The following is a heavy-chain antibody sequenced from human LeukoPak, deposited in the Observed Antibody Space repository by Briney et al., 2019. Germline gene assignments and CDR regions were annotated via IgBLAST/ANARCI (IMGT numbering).Heavy chain of an antibody. CDR3: AKAPVTTCSGAYCYPFDY. Sequence: GGSLRLSCAASGFTLSSYAMSWVCQGPGKGLEWVSAISVSGNTYHAASVKGRFTISRDSSKNTLYLQMNSLRAGDAAVYYCAKAPVTTCSGAYCYPFDYWSQGTLVTVSS. V-gene: IGHV3-23*01. J-gene: IGHJ4*02. CDR2: ISVSGNT. D-gene: IGHD2-15*01. CDR1: GFTLSSYA.